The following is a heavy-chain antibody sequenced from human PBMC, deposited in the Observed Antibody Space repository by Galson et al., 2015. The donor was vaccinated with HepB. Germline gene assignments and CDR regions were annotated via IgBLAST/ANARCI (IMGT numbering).Heavy chain of an antibody. D-gene: IGHD2-2*01. J-gene: IGHJ5*02. CDR3: TTERIVAVPAAMGGGRWFDP. V-gene: IGHV3-15*01. Sequence: SLRLSCAASGFTFSNAWMSWVRQAPGKGLEWVGRIKSKADGGTTDYAAPVKDRFTISRDDSKNTLYLQMNSLKTEDTAVYYCTTERIVAVPAAMGGGRWFDPWGQGTLVTVSS. CDR2: IKSKADGGTT. CDR1: GFTFSNAW.